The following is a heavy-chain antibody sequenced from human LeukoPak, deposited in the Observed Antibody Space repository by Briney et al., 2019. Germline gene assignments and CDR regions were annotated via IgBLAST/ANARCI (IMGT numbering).Heavy chain of an antibody. V-gene: IGHV4-4*08. CDR1: GASISSYY. CDR2: IYIRGSA. Sequence: LETLSLTCSVSGASISSYYWNWIRQPPGKGLEWIGNIYIRGSANYNPSLKSRVTISLDTSKDQFSLKLTSVTAADTAFYYCAKDWELGSWGQGTLVTVSS. CDR3: AKDWELGS. D-gene: IGHD1-26*01. J-gene: IGHJ5*02.